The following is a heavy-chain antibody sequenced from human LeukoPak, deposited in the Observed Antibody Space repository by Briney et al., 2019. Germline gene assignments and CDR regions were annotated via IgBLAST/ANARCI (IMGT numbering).Heavy chain of an antibody. CDR3: AREVTGYDY. V-gene: IGHV3-7*01. D-gene: IGHD3-10*01. CDR2: IKQDGSEK. Sequence: GGSLRLSCAASGFIFNNYWMSWVRQAPGKGLEWVANIKQDGSEKYYVDSVKGRFTISRDNAKNSLYLQMNSLRAEDTAVYYCAREVTGYDYWGQGTLVTVSS. J-gene: IGHJ4*02. CDR1: GFIFNNYW.